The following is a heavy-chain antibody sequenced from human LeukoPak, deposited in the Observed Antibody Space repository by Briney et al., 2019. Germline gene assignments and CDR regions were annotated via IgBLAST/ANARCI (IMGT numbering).Heavy chain of an antibody. CDR2: ISYDGSNK. V-gene: IGHV3-30*04. J-gene: IGHJ4*02. CDR3: ARGGSSSWYGTDYFDY. D-gene: IGHD6-13*01. Sequence: PGGSLRLSCAASGFTFSSYAMHWVRQAPGKGLEWVAVISYDGSNKYYADSVKGRFTISRDNSKNTLYLQMNSLRAEDTAVYYCARGGSSSWYGTDYFDYWGQGTLVTVSS. CDR1: GFTFSSYA.